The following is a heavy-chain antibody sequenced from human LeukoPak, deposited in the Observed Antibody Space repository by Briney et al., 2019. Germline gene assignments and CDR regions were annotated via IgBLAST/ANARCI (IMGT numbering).Heavy chain of an antibody. Sequence: SETLSLTCTVSGGSINTYVWSWIRQTAGKGLEWIGRISDSGSTRYNPSLKSRVTISVDTSKNQFSLKLSSVTAADTAVYYCARDGGDYDTGNWFDPWGQGTLVTVSS. D-gene: IGHD4-17*01. CDR1: GGSINTYV. CDR2: ISDSGST. V-gene: IGHV4-4*07. CDR3: ARDGGDYDTGNWFDP. J-gene: IGHJ5*02.